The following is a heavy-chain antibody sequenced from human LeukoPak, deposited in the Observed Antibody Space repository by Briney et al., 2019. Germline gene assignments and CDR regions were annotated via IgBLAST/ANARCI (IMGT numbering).Heavy chain of an antibody. CDR1: GYTFTSYG. CDR2: ISAYNGNT. CDR3: ARGVNCGGDCRLKIYYYYYMDV. Sequence: GASVTVSSKASGYTFTSYGISWVRQAPGQGREWMGWISAYNGNTNYAQKLQGRVTMTTDTSTSTAYMELSSLRSEDTAVYYCARGVNCGGDCRLKIYYYYYMDVWGKGTTVTISS. D-gene: IGHD2-21*02. J-gene: IGHJ6*03. V-gene: IGHV1-18*01.